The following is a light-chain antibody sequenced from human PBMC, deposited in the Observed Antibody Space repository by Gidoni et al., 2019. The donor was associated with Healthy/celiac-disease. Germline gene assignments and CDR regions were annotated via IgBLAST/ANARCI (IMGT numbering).Light chain of an antibody. Sequence: TQMTQSPSSLSASVGDRATITCRASQSISSYLNWYQQKPGKAPKLLIYAASSLQSGVPSRFSGSGSGTDFTLTISSLQPEDFATYYCQQSYSTPLYTFGQGTKLEIK. J-gene: IGKJ2*01. CDR3: QQSYSTPLYT. V-gene: IGKV1-39*01. CDR1: QSISSY. CDR2: AAS.